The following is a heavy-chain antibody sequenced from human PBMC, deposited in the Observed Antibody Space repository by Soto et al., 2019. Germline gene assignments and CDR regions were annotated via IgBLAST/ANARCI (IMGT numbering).Heavy chain of an antibody. CDR2: FDPEDGET. Sequence: ASVKVSCKVSGYTLTELSMHWVRQAPGKGLEWMGGFDPEDGETIYAQKFQGRVTMTEDTFTDTAYMELSSLRSEATAVYYCATSVPPSGGVWFDPWGQGTLVTVSS. V-gene: IGHV1-24*01. CDR3: ATSVPPSGGVWFDP. D-gene: IGHD3-10*01. CDR1: GYTLTELS. J-gene: IGHJ5*02.